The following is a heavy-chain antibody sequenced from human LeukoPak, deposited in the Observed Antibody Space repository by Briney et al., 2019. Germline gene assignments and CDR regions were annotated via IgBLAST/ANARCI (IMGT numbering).Heavy chain of an antibody. V-gene: IGHV4-34*01. Sequence: SETLSLTCAVYGGSFSGYYWSWIRQPPGKGLEWVGGINHSGSTNYNPSLKSRVTISVDTSKNQFSLKLSSVTAADTAVYYCARDPGTAGLCYFDYWGQGTLVTVSS. D-gene: IGHD2-21*01. CDR2: INHSGST. J-gene: IGHJ4*02. CDR3: ARDPGTAGLCYFDY. CDR1: GGSFSGYY.